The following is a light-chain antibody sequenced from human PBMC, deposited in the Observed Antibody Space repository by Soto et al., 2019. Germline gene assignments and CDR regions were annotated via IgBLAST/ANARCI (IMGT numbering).Light chain of an antibody. CDR1: QSVSYTF. J-gene: IGKJ4*01. CDR2: GAF. Sequence: ELVKKQTPATPGESVDVGGRLFSRTSQSVSYTFLAWYQQKPGQAPRLLIHGAFSRATGIPDRFRGSGSGTDFTLTISPLEPEDSAVYYCQQYGTSPLTFGGGTKVDIK. V-gene: IGKV3-20*01. CDR3: QQYGTSPLT.